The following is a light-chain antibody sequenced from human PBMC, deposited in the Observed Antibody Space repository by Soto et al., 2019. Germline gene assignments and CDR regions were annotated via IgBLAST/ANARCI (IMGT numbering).Light chain of an antibody. Sequence: EIVLTQSPGTLSLSPGERATLSCRASQSVSSSYLAWYQQKPGQAPRLLIYGASSRATGIPDRFSGSGSGTDFTLTISRLEPEHVAVYYCQQYGSSPQTFGQGTKLEIK. J-gene: IGKJ2*01. CDR3: QQYGSSPQT. V-gene: IGKV3-20*01. CDR1: QSVSSSY. CDR2: GAS.